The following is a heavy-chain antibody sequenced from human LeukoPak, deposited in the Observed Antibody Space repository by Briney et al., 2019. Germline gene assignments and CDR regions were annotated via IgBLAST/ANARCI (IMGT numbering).Heavy chain of an antibody. D-gene: IGHD6-13*01. CDR3: ARDGGRDSTYWYYY. CDR1: GFTFSAYA. Sequence: GGSLRLSCEASGFTFSAYAMTWVRQAPGKGLEWVSSIGSDNKPHYSESVKGRFAISRDNSKNILFLHLNSLRAEDTALYYCARDGGRDSTYWYYYWGQGTLVTVSS. J-gene: IGHJ4*02. CDR2: IGSDNKP. V-gene: IGHV3-23*01.